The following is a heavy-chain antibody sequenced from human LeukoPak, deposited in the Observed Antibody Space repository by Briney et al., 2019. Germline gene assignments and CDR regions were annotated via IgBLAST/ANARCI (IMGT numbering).Heavy chain of an antibody. CDR1: RFTFRNYA. V-gene: IGHV3-23*01. J-gene: IGHJ4*02. Sequence: GGSLRLSCAASRFTFRNYAMSWVRQAPGKGLEWVSVIGGDTGSAYYADSVKGRFTISRDNSKNTLYLQMNSLRAEDTAVYYCARGAQQWYYFDYWGQGTLVTVSS. D-gene: IGHD2-15*01. CDR2: IGGDTGSA. CDR3: ARGAQQWYYFDY.